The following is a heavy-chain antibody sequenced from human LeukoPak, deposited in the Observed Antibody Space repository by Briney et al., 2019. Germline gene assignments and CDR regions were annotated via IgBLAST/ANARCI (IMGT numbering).Heavy chain of an antibody. CDR2: INHSGRT. D-gene: IGHD3-22*01. V-gene: IGHV4-34*01. Sequence: PSETLSLTCAVSGGSLSGNYWSWIRQPPGKGLEWIGEINHSGRTKYNPSLKSRVTISVDTSKNQFSLKLSSVTAADTAVYYCARADSSGYYWYFDYWGQGTLVTVSS. J-gene: IGHJ4*02. CDR1: GGSLSGNY. CDR3: ARADSSGYYWYFDY.